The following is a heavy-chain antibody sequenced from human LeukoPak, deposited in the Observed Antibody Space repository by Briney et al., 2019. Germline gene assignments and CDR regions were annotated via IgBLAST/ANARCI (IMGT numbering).Heavy chain of an antibody. V-gene: IGHV3-7*03. J-gene: IGHJ6*03. D-gene: IGHD2-2*02. CDR2: IKQDGSEK. Sequence: GGSLRLSCAASGFTFSSYWMSWVRQAPGKGLEWVANIKQDGSEKYYVDSVKGRFTISRDNSRNTLYLQMNSLRAEDTAVYYCAKGEYCSSTSCYTNYYMDVWGKGTTVTVSS. CDR1: GFTFSSYW. CDR3: AKGEYCSSTSCYTNYYMDV.